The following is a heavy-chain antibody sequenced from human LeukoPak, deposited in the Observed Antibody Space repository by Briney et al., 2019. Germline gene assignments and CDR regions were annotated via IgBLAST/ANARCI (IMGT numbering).Heavy chain of an antibody. CDR1: GFSFSTYA. V-gene: IGHV3-30*15. J-gene: IGHJ5*02. CDR2: ISDDGSDK. D-gene: IGHD2-2*01. Sequence: PGRSLRLSCAASGFSFSTYAMHWVRQAPGKGLEWVAVISDDGSDKYYADSVKGRFTISRDNSKNTLYLQMSSLRAEDTAVYYCARDQGQYCSSTSCYNWFDPWGQGTLVTVSS. CDR3: ARDQGQYCSSTSCYNWFDP.